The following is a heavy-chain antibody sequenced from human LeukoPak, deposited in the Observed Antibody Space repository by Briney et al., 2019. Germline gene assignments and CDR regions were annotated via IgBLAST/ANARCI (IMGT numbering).Heavy chain of an antibody. D-gene: IGHD3-22*01. CDR1: GFIFSSYA. Sequence: GGSLRLSCAASGFIFSSYAMSWVRQAPGKGLEWVSGISGSGGNIFYADSVKDRFSISRDNSKNTLYLQMNSLRAEDTAVYYCAKVPAYYYDSSGYYYCDYWGQGTLVTVSS. V-gene: IGHV3-23*01. J-gene: IGHJ4*02. CDR3: AKVPAYYYDSSGYYYCDY. CDR2: ISGSGGNI.